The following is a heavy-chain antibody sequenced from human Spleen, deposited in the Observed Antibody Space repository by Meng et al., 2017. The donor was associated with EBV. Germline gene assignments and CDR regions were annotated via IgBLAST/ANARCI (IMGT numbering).Heavy chain of an antibody. Sequence: QVQLQEAGPGLVKPSGTLSLTCAVSGGSISSSNWWNWVRQAPGKGLEWIGEIYHSGSTSYNPSIESRVTISIDKSKNQVSLKLTSVTAADTAVYYCAQRERWGLDPWGQGTLVTVSS. CDR2: IYHSGST. CDR3: AQRERWGLDP. V-gene: IGHV4-4*02. D-gene: IGHD3-16*01. CDR1: GGSISSSNW. J-gene: IGHJ5*02.